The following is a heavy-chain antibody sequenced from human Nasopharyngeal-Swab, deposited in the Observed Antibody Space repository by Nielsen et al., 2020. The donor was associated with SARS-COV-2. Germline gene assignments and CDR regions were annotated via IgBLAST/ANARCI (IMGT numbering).Heavy chain of an antibody. D-gene: IGHD6-19*01. J-gene: IGHJ4*02. CDR3: ARDPSGWGAYSDY. V-gene: IGHV1-18*01. CDR2: ISPYNGNT. CDR1: GYTFPNYG. Sequence: ASVKVSCKASGYTFPNYGIFWVRQAPGQGLECMGWISPYNGNTKYAQTVQGRVTMTTDTSTTTAYMELRSMRSDDTAVYYCARDPSGWGAYSDYWGQGTLVTVSS.